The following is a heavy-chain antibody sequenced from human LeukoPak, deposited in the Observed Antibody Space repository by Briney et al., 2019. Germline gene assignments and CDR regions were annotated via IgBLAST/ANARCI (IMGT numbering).Heavy chain of an antibody. Sequence: GGSLRFSCAASGFTFSSYAMSWVRQAPGKGLEWVSAISGSGGSTYYADSVKGRFTISRDNSKNTLYLQMNSLRAEDTAVYYCAKALWSFSYFDYWGQGTLVTVSS. CDR3: AKALWSFSYFDY. CDR1: GFTFSSYA. J-gene: IGHJ4*02. V-gene: IGHV3-23*01. CDR2: ISGSGGST. D-gene: IGHD3-10*01.